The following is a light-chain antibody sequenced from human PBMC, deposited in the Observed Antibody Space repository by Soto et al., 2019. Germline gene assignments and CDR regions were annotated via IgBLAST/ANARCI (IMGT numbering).Light chain of an antibody. CDR2: KAS. CDR3: QHYNSYSEA. J-gene: IGKJ1*01. Sequence: DIQMTQSPSTLSGSVGDRVTITCRASQTISSWLAWYQQKQGKAPKLLIYKASTLKSGVPSRFSGSGSGTEFTLTISSLQPDDFATDYCQHYNSYSEAFGQGTKVELK. V-gene: IGKV1-5*03. CDR1: QTISSW.